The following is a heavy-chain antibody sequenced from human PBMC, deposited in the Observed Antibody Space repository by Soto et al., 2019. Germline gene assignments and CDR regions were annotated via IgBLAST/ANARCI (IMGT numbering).Heavy chain of an antibody. Sequence: ASVKVSCKVSGYTLAEISMQWVRQAPGKGLEWMGGFDPEDVETIYAQKFQGRVTMTEDTSTEMAYMELRSLRAEDTAVYYCALYGYWYFDLWGRGTLVTVSS. V-gene: IGHV1-24*01. J-gene: IGHJ2*01. CDR2: FDPEDVET. D-gene: IGHD4-17*01. CDR3: ALYGYWYFDL. CDR1: GYTLAEIS.